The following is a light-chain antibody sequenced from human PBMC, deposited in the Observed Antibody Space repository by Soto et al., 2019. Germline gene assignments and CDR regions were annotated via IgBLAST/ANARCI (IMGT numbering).Light chain of an antibody. V-gene: IGKV1-39*01. CDR2: AAS. J-gene: IGKJ1*01. CDR1: QDIGAY. Sequence: DIQMTQSPSSLSASIGDRVTISCRASQDIGAYVNWYQQKPGKAPKLLIYAASSLQSGVPSRFSGSGSGTDFTLTISSLQPEDFATYYCQQSYSTHWTFGQGTKVEIK. CDR3: QQSYSTHWT.